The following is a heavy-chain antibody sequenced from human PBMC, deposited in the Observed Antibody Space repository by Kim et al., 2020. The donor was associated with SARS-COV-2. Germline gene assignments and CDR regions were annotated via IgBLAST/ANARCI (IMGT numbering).Heavy chain of an antibody. V-gene: IGHV4-59*01. CDR1: GGSISNYY. Sequence: SETLSLTCIVSGGSISNYYWSWIRQPPGKGLEWIGYIYSSGRTNYNPSLKSRVTISVDMSKNQFSLKLSSVTAADTAVYYCARNGLWGYGVFGSGSYSPRPYYYGMDVWGQGTTVTVSS. J-gene: IGHJ6*02. CDR2: IYSSGRT. CDR3: ARNGLWGYGVFGSGSYSPRPYYYGMDV. D-gene: IGHD3-10*01.